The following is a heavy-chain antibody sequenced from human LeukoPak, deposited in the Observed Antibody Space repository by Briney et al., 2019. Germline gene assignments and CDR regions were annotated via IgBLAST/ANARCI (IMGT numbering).Heavy chain of an antibody. Sequence: ASVKVSCQASGYTFTGYYMHWVREAPGQGLEWMGWINPNSGNTNYAQKLQGRVTMTTDTSTSTAYMELRSLRSDDTAVYYCAREGYDSSGYDYWGQGTLVTVSS. CDR2: INPNSGNT. CDR1: GYTFTGYY. V-gene: IGHV1-18*04. J-gene: IGHJ4*02. D-gene: IGHD3-22*01. CDR3: AREGYDSSGYDY.